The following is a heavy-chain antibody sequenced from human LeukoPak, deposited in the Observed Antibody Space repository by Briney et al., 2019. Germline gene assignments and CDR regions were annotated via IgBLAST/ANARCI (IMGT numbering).Heavy chain of an antibody. J-gene: IGHJ3*02. D-gene: IGHD3-9*01. Sequence: PGGSLRLSCAVSGLTFSTYAMHSVRQAPGKGLEWVAFISYDGRNKYYADSVKGRFTISRDNSKNTLFLQMNSLRAEDTAVYYCAKGYYEIHDAFDIWGQGTMVTVSS. CDR1: GLTFSTYA. V-gene: IGHV3-30*04. CDR2: ISYDGRNK. CDR3: AKGYYEIHDAFDI.